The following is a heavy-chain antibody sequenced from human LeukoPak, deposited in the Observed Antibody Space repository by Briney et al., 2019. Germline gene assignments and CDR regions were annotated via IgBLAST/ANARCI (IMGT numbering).Heavy chain of an antibody. J-gene: IGHJ4*02. CDR3: ARGRTYDLWSGPIDY. Sequence: KSSETLSLTCAAYGGSFSGYYWSWIRQPPGKGLEWIGEINHSGSTNYNPSLKSRVTISVDTSKNQFSLKLSSVTAADTAVYYCARGRTYDLWSGPIDYWGQGTLVTVSS. V-gene: IGHV4-34*01. CDR2: INHSGST. CDR1: GGSFSGYY. D-gene: IGHD3-3*01.